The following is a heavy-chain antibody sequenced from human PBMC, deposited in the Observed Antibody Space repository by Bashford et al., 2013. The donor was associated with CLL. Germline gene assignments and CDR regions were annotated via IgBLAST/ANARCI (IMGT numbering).Heavy chain of an antibody. CDR1: GGSFSGYY. D-gene: IGHD5-12*01. CDR2: INHSGST. Sequence: SETLSLTCAVYGGSFSGYYWSWIRHAPEGRGVEWIGEINHSGSTNYNPSLKSRVTISVDTSKNQFSLKLSSVTAADTAVYYCARISGPVISEYFQHWGQGTLVTVSS. CDR3: ARISGPVISEYFQH. J-gene: IGHJ1*01. V-gene: IGHV4-34*01.